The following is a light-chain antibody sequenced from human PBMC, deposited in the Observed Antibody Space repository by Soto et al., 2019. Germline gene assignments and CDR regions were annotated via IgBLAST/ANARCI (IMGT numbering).Light chain of an antibody. CDR2: EAS. CDR3: QQYVNLPLT. Sequence: DIQMTRSPSSLSASVGDRVTITCQASQDITNYLNWYQQKPGKAPKLLIYEASSLETGVPSRFSGGGSGAHFSFTISSLQPEDFATYYCQQYVNLPLTFGGGTKVDIK. V-gene: IGKV1-33*01. J-gene: IGKJ4*01. CDR1: QDITNY.